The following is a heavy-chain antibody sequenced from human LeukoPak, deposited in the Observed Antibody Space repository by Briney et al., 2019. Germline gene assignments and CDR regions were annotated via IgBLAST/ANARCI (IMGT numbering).Heavy chain of an antibody. Sequence: PSETLSLTCTVSGGSISSGGYYWSWIRQHPGKGLEWIGYIYYSGSTYYNPSLKSRVTISVDTSKNQFSLKLSSVTAADTAVYYCARGGTGYIDYWGQGTLVTVSS. D-gene: IGHD6-25*01. CDR2: IYYSGST. CDR3: ARGGTGYIDY. V-gene: IGHV4-31*03. J-gene: IGHJ4*02. CDR1: GGSISSGGYY.